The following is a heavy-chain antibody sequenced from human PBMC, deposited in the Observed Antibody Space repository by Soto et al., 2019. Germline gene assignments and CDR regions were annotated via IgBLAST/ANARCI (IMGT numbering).Heavy chain of an antibody. CDR1: GFIFSDSA. J-gene: IGHJ5*02. D-gene: IGHD4-17*01. Sequence: EVQLVESGGGLVQPGRSLRLSCAASGFIFSDSAIHWVRQASGKGLEWVGRIRGKLHSHATSYAASLRGRFTISRDDSNNTAYLQMDNLRTEDSAVYYCSRTDYGDYSQIGRFDPWGQGTLVTVSS. CDR2: IRGKLHSHAT. V-gene: IGHV3-73*02. CDR3: SRTDYGDYSQIGRFDP.